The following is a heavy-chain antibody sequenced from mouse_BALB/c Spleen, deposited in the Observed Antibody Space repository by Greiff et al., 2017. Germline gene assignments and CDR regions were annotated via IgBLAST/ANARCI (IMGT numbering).Heavy chain of an antibody. CDR2: INPNNGGT. CDR3: ASLITTVVAGGAMDY. V-gene: IGHV1-18*01. J-gene: IGHJ4*01. D-gene: IGHD1-1*01. CDR1: GYSFTDYN. Sequence: EVQLQQSGPDLVKPGASVKISCKASGYSFTDYNMDWVKQSHGKSLEWIGDINPNNGGTIYNQKFKGKATLTVDKSSSTAYMELRSLTSEDTAVYYCASLITTVVAGGAMDYWGQGTSVTVSS.